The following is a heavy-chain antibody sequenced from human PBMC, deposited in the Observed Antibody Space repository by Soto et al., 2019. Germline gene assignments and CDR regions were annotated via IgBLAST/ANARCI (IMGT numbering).Heavy chain of an antibody. CDR2: IYYSGST. D-gene: IGHD3-10*01. CDR3: ARWIRLLWFGEVEL. V-gene: IGHV4-30-4*01. CDR1: GGSISSGDYY. J-gene: IGHJ5*02. Sequence: PSETLSLTCTVSGGSISSGDYYWSWIRQPPGKGLEWIGYIYYSGSTYYNPSLKSRVTISVDTSKNQFSLKLSSVTAADTAVYYCARWIRLLWFGEVELWGQGTLVTVSS.